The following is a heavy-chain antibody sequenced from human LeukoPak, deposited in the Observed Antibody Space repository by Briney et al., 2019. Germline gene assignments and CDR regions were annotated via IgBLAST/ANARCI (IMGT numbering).Heavy chain of an antibody. D-gene: IGHD1-14*01. J-gene: IGHJ4*02. V-gene: IGHV3-23*01. Sequence: GGSLRLSCVVSGITLSNYGMSWVRQAPGKGLEWVSGISERGGSTNYADSVKGRFIISRDTSKNTVYLQMNSLRAEDTAVYYCSKGLQAAGHLAHDNWGQGALVTVSS. CDR3: SKGLQAAGHLAHDN. CDR1: GITLSNYG. CDR2: ISERGGST.